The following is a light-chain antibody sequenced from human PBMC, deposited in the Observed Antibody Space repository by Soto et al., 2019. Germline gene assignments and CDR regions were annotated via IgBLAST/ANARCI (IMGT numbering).Light chain of an antibody. CDR3: ISYRSSSTLVV. CDR1: TSDIGGYNY. J-gene: IGLJ2*01. V-gene: IGLV2-14*01. Sequence: QSALTQPASVSGSPGQSITISCTGTTSDIGGYNYVSWYQQHPGKAPKLMIYDVSNRPSGVSIRFSGSKSGNTASLTISGLQAEDEAEYYCISYRSSSTLVVFGGGTKVTVL. CDR2: DVS.